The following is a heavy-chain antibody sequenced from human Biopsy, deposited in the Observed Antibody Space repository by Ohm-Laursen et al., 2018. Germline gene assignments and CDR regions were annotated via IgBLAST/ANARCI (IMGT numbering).Heavy chain of an antibody. CDR3: ARSGWNFEFDS. D-gene: IGHD6-19*01. CDR2: ISSSGITA. J-gene: IGHJ4*02. V-gene: IGHV3-11*01. Sequence: SLRLSCAASRFTFSDYFMSWIRQAPGKGLEWVSYISSSGITAHYADSVKGRFTISRGSAKNSLYLQMNSLRAEDTAIYYCARSGWNFEFDSWGKGTLVAVSS. CDR1: RFTFSDYF.